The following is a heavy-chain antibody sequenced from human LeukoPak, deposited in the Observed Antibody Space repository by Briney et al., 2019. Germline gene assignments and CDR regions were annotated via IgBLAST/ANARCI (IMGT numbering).Heavy chain of an antibody. D-gene: IGHD2-15*01. Sequence: ASVKVSCKASGYTFTSYGMNWVRQAPGEGLEWMGWINTNTGNPTYAQGFTGRFVFSLDTSVSTAYLQISSLKAEDTAVYYCARETCSGGSCYFHWGQGTLVIVSS. J-gene: IGHJ4*02. CDR1: GYTFTSYG. CDR2: INTNTGNP. V-gene: IGHV7-4-1*02. CDR3: ARETCSGGSCYFH.